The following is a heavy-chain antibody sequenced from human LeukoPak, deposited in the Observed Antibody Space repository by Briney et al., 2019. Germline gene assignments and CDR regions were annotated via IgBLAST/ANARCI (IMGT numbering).Heavy chain of an antibody. V-gene: IGHV1-69*16. J-gene: IGHJ4*02. Sequence: SVKVSCKASGGTFSSYTISWVRQAPGQGLEWMGRIIPILGIANYAQKFQGRVTITTDESTSTAYMELSSLRSEDTAVYYCARDGYNSHWGQGTLVTVSS. CDR3: ARDGYNSH. CDR2: IIPILGIA. D-gene: IGHD5-24*01. CDR1: GGTFSSYT.